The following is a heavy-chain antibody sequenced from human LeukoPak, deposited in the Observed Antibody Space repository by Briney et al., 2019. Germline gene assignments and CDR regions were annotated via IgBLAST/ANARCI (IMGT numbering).Heavy chain of an antibody. J-gene: IGHJ3*02. CDR3: AKQRAYRGEWAFDI. CDR1: IGSISSQPDY. D-gene: IGHD3-10*01. V-gene: IGHV4-39*01. Sequence: SETLSLTCTVSIGSISSQPDYRVWIRQTPGQGLEWIASIHYRGHTFYNPSLKSRITISVDTSKNQMSLWLNSVTAADTAVYYCAKQRAYRGEWAFDIWGQGTRVIVS. CDR2: IHYRGHT.